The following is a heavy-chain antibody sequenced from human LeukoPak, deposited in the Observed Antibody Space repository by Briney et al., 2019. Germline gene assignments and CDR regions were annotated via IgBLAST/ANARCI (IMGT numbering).Heavy chain of an antibody. D-gene: IGHD2-2*01. J-gene: IGHJ3*02. CDR2: ISSSSSYI. CDR3: ARGGLVVVPAARAGNAFDI. V-gene: IGHV3-21*01. Sequence: GGSLRLSCAASGFTFSSYSMNWVRQAPGKGLEWVSSISSSSSYIYYADSVKGRFTISRDNAKNSLYLQMNSLRAEDTAVYYCARGGLVVVPAARAGNAFDIWGQGTMVTVSS. CDR1: GFTFSSYS.